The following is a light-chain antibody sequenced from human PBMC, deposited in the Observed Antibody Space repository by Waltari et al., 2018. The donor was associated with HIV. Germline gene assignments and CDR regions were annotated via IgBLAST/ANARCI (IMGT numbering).Light chain of an antibody. CDR2: KAS. Sequence: DIQLTQSPSTLSASVGDRVTITCRASQSISSWFAWYQQKPGKAPNPLIYKASSLGSGVPTRFSGSGSGTEFTLTISSLQPDEFATYFCQQYNSYLWTFGQGTKVEIK. J-gene: IGKJ1*01. CDR3: QQYNSYLWT. V-gene: IGKV1-5*03. CDR1: QSISSW.